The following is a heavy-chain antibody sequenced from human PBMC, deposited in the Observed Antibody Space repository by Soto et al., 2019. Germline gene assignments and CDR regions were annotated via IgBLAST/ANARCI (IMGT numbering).Heavy chain of an antibody. D-gene: IGHD3-3*01. CDR2: LSSSSSYI. CDR1: GFTFSDYS. J-gene: IGHJ4*02. Sequence: EVQLVESGGGLVKPGGSLRLSCAASGFTFSDYSMNWVRQAPGKGLEWVSSLSSSSSYIYYADSVKGRFTISRDNAKNSLYLQMNSLRADDTAVYYCARGRKGSGPYAFDYWGQGTLVTVSS. CDR3: ARGRKGSGPYAFDY. V-gene: IGHV3-21*06.